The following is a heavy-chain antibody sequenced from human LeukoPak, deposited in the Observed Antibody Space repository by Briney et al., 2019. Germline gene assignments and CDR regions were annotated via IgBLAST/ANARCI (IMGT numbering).Heavy chain of an antibody. CDR2: INHSGST. D-gene: IGHD3-10*01. Sequence: SEALSLTWAVYGGSFSGYYWSWIRQPPGKGLEWIGEINHSGSTNYNPSLKSRVTISVDTSKNQFSLKLSSVTAADTAVYYCARGTYYYGSGSYNFDYWGQGTLVTVSS. CDR3: ARGTYYYGSGSYNFDY. CDR1: GGSFSGYY. J-gene: IGHJ4*02. V-gene: IGHV4-34*01.